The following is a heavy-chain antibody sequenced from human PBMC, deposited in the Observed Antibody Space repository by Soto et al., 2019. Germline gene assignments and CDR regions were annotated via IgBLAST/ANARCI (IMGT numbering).Heavy chain of an antibody. Sequence: ASVKVSCKASGYTFTSYYMHWVRQAPGQGLEWMGIINPSGGSTSYAQKFQGRVTMTRDTSTSTVYMELSSLRSEDTAVYYCARGILLTHGLGRTRNYYFDYWGQGTLVTVSS. D-gene: IGHD1-7*01. CDR1: GYTFTSYY. CDR2: INPSGGST. CDR3: ARGILLTHGLGRTRNYYFDY. J-gene: IGHJ4*02. V-gene: IGHV1-46*01.